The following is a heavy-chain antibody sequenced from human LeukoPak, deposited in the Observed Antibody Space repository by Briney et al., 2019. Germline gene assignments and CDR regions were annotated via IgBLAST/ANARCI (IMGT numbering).Heavy chain of an antibody. CDR1: GGSISSYY. V-gene: IGHV4-59*08. J-gene: IGHJ2*01. Sequence: SETLSLTCTVSGGSISSYYWSWIRQPPGKGLERIGYIYYSGSTNYNPSLKSRVTISVDTSKNQFSLKLSSVTAADTAVYYCAKTVAGYWYFDLWGRGTLVTVSS. CDR3: AKTVAGYWYFDL. CDR2: IYYSGST. D-gene: IGHD6-19*01.